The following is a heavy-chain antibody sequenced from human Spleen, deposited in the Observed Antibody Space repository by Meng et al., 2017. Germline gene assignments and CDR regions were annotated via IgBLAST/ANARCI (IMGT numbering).Heavy chain of an antibody. V-gene: IGHV4-30-4*01. CDR1: GGSISSGDYY. CDR2: IYYSGST. Sequence: QVQLQESGPGLVKPSQTLSLTCTVSGGSISSGDYYWSWIRQPPGKGLEWIGYIYYSGSTNINSSLKRRLTMSVDTSKNQFSLKLTSVTAADTAVYYCARVSPQFDPWGQGTLVTVSS. J-gene: IGHJ5*02. CDR3: ARVSPQFDP.